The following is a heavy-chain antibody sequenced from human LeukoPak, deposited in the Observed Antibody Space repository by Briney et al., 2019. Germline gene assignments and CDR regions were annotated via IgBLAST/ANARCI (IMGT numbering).Heavy chain of an antibody. D-gene: IGHD1-26*01. Sequence: SQSLSLTCTVSGISISSYYWSWIRQPTGKGLEWIGYIYYSGSTNYNPSLKSRVTISVDTSKNQCSLKLSSVTAADTAVYCCARGGKWELPIDYWGQGALVTVSS. J-gene: IGHJ4*02. CDR3: ARGGKWELPIDY. CDR1: GISISSYY. CDR2: IYYSGST. V-gene: IGHV4-59*01.